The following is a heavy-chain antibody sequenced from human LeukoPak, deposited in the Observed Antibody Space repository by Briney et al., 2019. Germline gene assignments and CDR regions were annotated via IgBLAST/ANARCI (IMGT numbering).Heavy chain of an antibody. CDR1: GYTFTSYY. CDR3: ARDLAETTVTEEGWYNWFDP. D-gene: IGHD4-11*01. Sequence: ASVKVSCKASGYTFTSYYMHWVRQAPGQGLEWMGIINPSGGSTSYAQKFQGRVTMTRDTSTSTVYTELSSLRSEDTAVYYCARDLAETTVTEEGWYNWFDPWGQGTLVTVSS. CDR2: INPSGGST. V-gene: IGHV1-46*01. J-gene: IGHJ5*02.